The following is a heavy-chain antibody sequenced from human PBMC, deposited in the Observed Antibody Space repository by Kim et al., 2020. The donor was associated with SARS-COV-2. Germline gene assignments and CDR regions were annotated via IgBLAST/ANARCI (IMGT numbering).Heavy chain of an antibody. CDR2: IYPGDSDT. Sequence: GESLKISCKGSGYSFTSYWIGWVRQMPGKGLEWMGIIYPGDSDTRYSPSFQGQVTISADKSISTAYLQWSSLKASDTAMYYCAATVTSKNYYYYGMDVWGQGTTVTVSS. V-gene: IGHV5-51*01. CDR3: AATVTSKNYYYYGMDV. CDR1: GYSFTSYW. J-gene: IGHJ6*02. D-gene: IGHD4-17*01.